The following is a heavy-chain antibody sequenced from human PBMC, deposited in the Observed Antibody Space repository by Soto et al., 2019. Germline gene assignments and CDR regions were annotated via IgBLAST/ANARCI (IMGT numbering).Heavy chain of an antibody. CDR1: GYTFTSYG. CDR3: AGRFDYYDSSGYYSY. Sequence: ASVKVSCKASGYTFTSYGISWVRQAPGQGLEWMGWISAYNGNTNYAQKLQGRVTMTTDTSTSTAYMELRSLRSDDTAVYYCAGRFDYYDSSGYYSYWGQGTLVTVSS. V-gene: IGHV1-18*01. J-gene: IGHJ4*02. CDR2: ISAYNGNT. D-gene: IGHD3-22*01.